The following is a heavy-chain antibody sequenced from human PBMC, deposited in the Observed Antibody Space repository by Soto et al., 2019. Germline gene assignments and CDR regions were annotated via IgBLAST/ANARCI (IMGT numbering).Heavy chain of an antibody. Sequence: QVQLVESGGGVVQPGRSLRLSCAASGFTFSSYAMHWVRQAPGKGLEWVAVISYDGNNKYYADSVKGRFTMSRDNSKNKLYLQMNTLRAEDTAVYYCVRDKYGVTSAYGMDVWGQGTTVTVSS. J-gene: IGHJ6*02. CDR2: ISYDGNNK. CDR3: VRDKYGVTSAYGMDV. CDR1: GFTFSSYA. D-gene: IGHD2-21*02. V-gene: IGHV3-30-3*01.